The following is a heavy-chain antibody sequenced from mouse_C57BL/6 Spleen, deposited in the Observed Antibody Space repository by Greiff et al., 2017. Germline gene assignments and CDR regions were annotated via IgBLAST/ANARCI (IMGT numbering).Heavy chain of an antibody. D-gene: IGHD1-1*01. CDR2: ISSGSSTI. CDR1: GFTFSDYG. CDR3: ARTTVEAMDY. V-gene: IGHV5-17*01. Sequence: DVQLVESGGGLVKPGGSLKLSCAASGFTFSDYGMHWVRQAPEKGLEWVAYISSGSSTIYYADTVKGRFTISRDNAKNTLFLQMTSLRSEDTAMYYCARTTVEAMDYWGQGTSVTVSS. J-gene: IGHJ4*01.